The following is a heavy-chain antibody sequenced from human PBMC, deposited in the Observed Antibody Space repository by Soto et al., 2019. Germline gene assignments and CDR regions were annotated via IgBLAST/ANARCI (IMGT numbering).Heavy chain of an antibody. Sequence: AVKVSCKASGGTFSSYTISWVRQAPGQGHEWMGRIIPILGIANYAQKFQGRVTITADKSTSTAYMELSSLRSEDTAVYYCAREVNSGYGNYYYYYYMDVWGKGTKVTVSS. V-gene: IGHV1-69*04. CDR1: GGTFSSYT. D-gene: IGHD5-12*01. CDR2: IIPILGIA. J-gene: IGHJ6*03. CDR3: AREVNSGYGNYYYYYYMDV.